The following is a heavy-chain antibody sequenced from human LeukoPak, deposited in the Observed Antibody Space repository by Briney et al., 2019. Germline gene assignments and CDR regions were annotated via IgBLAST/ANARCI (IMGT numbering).Heavy chain of an antibody. CDR1: GGTFSSYA. Sequence: ASVKVSCKASGGTFSSYAISWVRQAPGRGLEWMGGIIPIFGTANYAQKFQGRVTITADESTSTAYMELSSLRSEDTAVYYCATTRRVGATRSDYWGQGTLVTVSS. D-gene: IGHD1-26*01. CDR2: IIPIFGTA. J-gene: IGHJ4*02. CDR3: ATTRRVGATRSDY. V-gene: IGHV1-69*13.